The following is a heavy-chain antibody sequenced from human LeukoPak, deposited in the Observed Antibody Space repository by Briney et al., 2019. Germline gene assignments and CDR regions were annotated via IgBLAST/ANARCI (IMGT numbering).Heavy chain of an antibody. CDR1: GLTFSDYY. D-gene: IGHD1-26*01. V-gene: IGHV3-11*04. CDR3: ARARGLGPGGHFDL. Sequence: PGGSLRLSCAASGLTFSDYYMSWIRQAPGKGLEWVSYISNSGSTIYYADSVKGRFTISRDSAKNSLHLQTDSLRAEDTAVYYCARARGLGPGGHFDLWGRGTLVTVSS. J-gene: IGHJ2*01. CDR2: ISNSGSTI.